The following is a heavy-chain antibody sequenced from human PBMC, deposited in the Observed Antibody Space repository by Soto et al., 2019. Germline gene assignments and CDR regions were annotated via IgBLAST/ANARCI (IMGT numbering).Heavy chain of an antibody. J-gene: IGHJ4*02. V-gene: IGHV4-31*03. CDR2: IYYTGST. Sequence: SETLSLTCTVSGDSISSGNYYWTWIRQHPGKGLEWIGYIYYTGSTYYNPSLKSRITISEDRSKNQFSLKLSSVTAADTAVYFCARGRGEAGGPFDYWGQGTLVTVS. D-gene: IGHD3-10*01. CDR3: ARGRGEAGGPFDY. CDR1: GDSISSGNYY.